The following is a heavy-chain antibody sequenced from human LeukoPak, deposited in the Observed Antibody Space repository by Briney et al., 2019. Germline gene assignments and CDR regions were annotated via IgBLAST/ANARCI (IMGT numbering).Heavy chain of an antibody. CDR2: IYYSGST. CDR3: ARQQWLVSTVYYFDY. CDR1: GGSISSGGYY. D-gene: IGHD6-19*01. Sequence: PSETLSLTCTVSGGSISSGGYYWSWIRQHPGKGLEWIGYIYYSGSTYYNPSLKSRVTISVDTSKNQFSLKLSSVTAADTAVYYCARQQWLVSTVYYFDYWGQGTLVAVSS. J-gene: IGHJ4*02. V-gene: IGHV4-31*03.